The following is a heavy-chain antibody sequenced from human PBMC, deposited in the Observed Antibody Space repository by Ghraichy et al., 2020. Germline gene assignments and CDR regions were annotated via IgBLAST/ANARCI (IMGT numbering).Heavy chain of an antibody. CDR3: ARDLVVPAAFYGMDV. D-gene: IGHD2-2*01. J-gene: IGHJ6*02. CDR1: GGSISSSSYY. Sequence: SETLSLTCTVSGGSISSSSYYWGWIRQPPGKRLEWIGSIYYSGSTYYNPSLKSRVTISVDTSKNQFSLKLSSVTAADTAVYYCARDLVVPAAFYGMDVWGQGTTVTVSS. V-gene: IGHV4-39*07. CDR2: IYYSGST.